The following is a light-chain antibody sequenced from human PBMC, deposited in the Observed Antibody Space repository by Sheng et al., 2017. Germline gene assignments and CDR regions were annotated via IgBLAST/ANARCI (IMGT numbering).Light chain of an antibody. CDR1: QSVSSN. Sequence: EIVVTQSPATLSVSPGGRATLSCRASQSVSSNLAWYQQKPGQAPRLLIYGASTRATGIPARFSGSGSGTEFTLTISTLQSEDVAVYYCQQYHSRPPLFTFGRGTKVDIK. V-gene: IGKV3-15*01. CDR2: GAS. J-gene: IGKJ3*01. CDR3: QQYHSRPPLFT.